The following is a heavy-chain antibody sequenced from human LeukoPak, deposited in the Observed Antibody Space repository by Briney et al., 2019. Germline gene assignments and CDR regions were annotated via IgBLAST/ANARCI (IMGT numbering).Heavy chain of an antibody. J-gene: IGHJ4*02. CDR2: ISISSSYI. V-gene: IGHV3-21*04. D-gene: IGHD5-18*01. CDR1: GFTFSSYS. CDR3: ARVGFKAGSGYSYGPIDY. Sequence: GGSLRLSCAASGFTFSSYSMNWVRQAPGKGLEWVSSISISSSYIYYADSVKGRFTISRDNAKNSLYLQMNRLRADDTAVYYCARVGFKAGSGYSYGPIDYWGQGTLVTVSS.